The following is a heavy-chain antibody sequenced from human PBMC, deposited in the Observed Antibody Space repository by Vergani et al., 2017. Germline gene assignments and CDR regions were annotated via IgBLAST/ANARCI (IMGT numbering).Heavy chain of an antibody. D-gene: IGHD5-12*01. Sequence: EVQLVESGGGLVKPGGSLRLSCAASGFTFSSYAMHWVRQAPGKGLEWVSGISWNSGSIGYADSVKGRFTISRDNSKNTLYLQMNSLRAEDTAVYYCAKVSLRKYWYFDLWGRGTLVTVSS. CDR1: GFTFSSYA. CDR2: ISWNSGSI. J-gene: IGHJ2*01. CDR3: AKVSLRKYWYFDL. V-gene: IGHV3-9*01.